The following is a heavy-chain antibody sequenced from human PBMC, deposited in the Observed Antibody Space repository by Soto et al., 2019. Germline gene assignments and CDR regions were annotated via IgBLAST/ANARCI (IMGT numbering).Heavy chain of an antibody. V-gene: IGHV3-73*01. CDR1: GFTFSGSA. J-gene: IGHJ4*02. D-gene: IGHD3-3*01. Sequence: GGSLRLSCAASGFTFSGSAMHWVRQASGKGLEWVGRIRSKANSYATAYAASVKGRFTISRDDSKNTAYLQMNSLKTEDTAVYYCTHTPDFWSGYYTGYFDYWGQGTLVTVSS. CDR2: IRSKANSYAT. CDR3: THTPDFWSGYYTGYFDY.